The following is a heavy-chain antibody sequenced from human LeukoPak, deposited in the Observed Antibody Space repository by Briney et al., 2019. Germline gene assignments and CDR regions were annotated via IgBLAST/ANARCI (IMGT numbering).Heavy chain of an antibody. CDR2: ISYDGSNK. Sequence: GGSLRLSCAASGFTFSSYAMNWVRQAPGKGLEWVAVISYDGSNKYYADSVKGRFTISRDNSKNTLYLQMNSLRAEDTAVYYCARDSQLWLDSLYYYYGMDVWGQGTTVTVSS. J-gene: IGHJ6*02. D-gene: IGHD5-18*01. V-gene: IGHV3-30-3*01. CDR1: GFTFSSYA. CDR3: ARDSQLWLDSLYYYYGMDV.